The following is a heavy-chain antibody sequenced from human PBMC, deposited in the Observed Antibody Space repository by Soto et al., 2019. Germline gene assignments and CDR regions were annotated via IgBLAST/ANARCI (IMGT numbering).Heavy chain of an antibody. D-gene: IGHD3-9*01. V-gene: IGHV3-30-3*01. CDR2: ISYDGSKK. CDR1: GFTFSSYA. J-gene: IGHJ4*02. CDR3: ARVYYDILTGYFEVYYFDY. Sequence: GGSLRLSCAASGFTFSSYAMHWVRQAPGKGLGWVAVISYDGSKKYYEEPVKGRLPISRDNSKNTLYLQMNSLRAEDTAVYYCARVYYDILTGYFEVYYFDYWGQGTLVTVSS.